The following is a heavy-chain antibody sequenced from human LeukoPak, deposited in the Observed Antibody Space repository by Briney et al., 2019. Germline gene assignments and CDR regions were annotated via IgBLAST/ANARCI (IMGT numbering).Heavy chain of an antibody. CDR3: ARHNGDYVVIFDY. CDR2: IYYSGST. Sequence: SETLSLTCTVSGGSISSSSYYWGWIRQPPGKGLEWIGSIYYSGSTYYNPSLKSRVTISVDTSKNQFSLKLSSVTAADTAVYYCARHNGDYVVIFDYWGQGTLVTVSS. J-gene: IGHJ4*02. CDR1: GGSISSSSYY. D-gene: IGHD4-17*01. V-gene: IGHV4-39*01.